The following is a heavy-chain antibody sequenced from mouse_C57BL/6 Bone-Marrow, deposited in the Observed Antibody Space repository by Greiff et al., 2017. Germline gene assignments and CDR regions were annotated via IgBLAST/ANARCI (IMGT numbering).Heavy chain of an antibody. D-gene: IGHD2-5*01. CDR3: TTLDSNYGAWFAY. CDR2: LDPEYGDT. CDR1: GFTIKDDY. J-gene: IGHJ3*01. V-gene: IGHV14-4*01. Sequence: EVQLQQSGAELVRPGASVKLSCTASGFTIKDDYMHWVKQRPEQGLEWIGWLDPEYGDTEYASKFQGKATITADTSSNTAYLQLSSLTAEDTAVYYCTTLDSNYGAWFAYWGQGTLVTGSA.